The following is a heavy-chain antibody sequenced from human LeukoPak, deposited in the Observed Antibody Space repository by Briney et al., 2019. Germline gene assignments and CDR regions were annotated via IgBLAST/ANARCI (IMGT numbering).Heavy chain of an antibody. CDR2: IYYSGST. V-gene: IGHV4-30-4*01. CDR3: ARGEDRDGYNYPFDY. J-gene: IGHJ4*02. D-gene: IGHD5-24*01. Sequence: SETLSLTCTVSGGPISSGDYYWSWIRQPPGKGLEWIGYIYYSGSTYYNPSLKSRVTISVDTSKNQFSLKLSSVTAADTAVYYCARGEDRDGYNYPFDYWGQGTLVTVSS. CDR1: GGPISSGDYY.